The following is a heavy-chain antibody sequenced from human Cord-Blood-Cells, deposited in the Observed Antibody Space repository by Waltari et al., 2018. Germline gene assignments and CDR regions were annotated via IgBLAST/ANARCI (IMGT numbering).Heavy chain of an antibody. Sequence: QVQLVQSGAEVKKPVASVKVSCKASGYTFTGYYMHWVRPAPGQGLEWMGWINPNSGGTNYAQKFQGWVTMTRDTSISTAYMELSRLRSDDTAVYYCATIAAAGAEYFQHWGQGTLVTVSS. D-gene: IGHD6-13*01. J-gene: IGHJ1*01. CDR3: ATIAAAGAEYFQH. V-gene: IGHV1-2*04. CDR2: INPNSGGT. CDR1: GYTFTGYY.